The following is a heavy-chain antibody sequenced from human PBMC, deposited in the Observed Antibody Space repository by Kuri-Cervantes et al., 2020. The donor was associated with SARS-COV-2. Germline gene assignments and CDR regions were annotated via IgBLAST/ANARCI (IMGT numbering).Heavy chain of an antibody. D-gene: IGHD3-3*01. CDR2: ISAYNGNT. CDR1: GYTFTSYG. V-gene: IGHV1-18*01. J-gene: IGHJ5*02. Sequence: ASVKVSCKASGYTFTSYGISWVRQAPGQGLEWMGWISAYNGNTNYAQKLQGRVTMTTDTSTSTAYMELRSLRSDDTAVYYCARERGQVITIFGVDPWRGGWFDPWGQGTLVTVSS. CDR3: ARERGQVITIFGVDPWRGGWFDP.